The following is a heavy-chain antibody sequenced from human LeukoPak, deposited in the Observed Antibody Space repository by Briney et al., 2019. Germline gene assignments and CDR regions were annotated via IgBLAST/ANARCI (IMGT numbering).Heavy chain of an antibody. Sequence: SETLSLTCTVSGGSISSGSYYWSWIRQPAGKGLEWIGRINTSGSTNYNPSLKSRVTISVDTSKNQFSLKLGSVTAADTAVYYCARGFSSSWYWFDPWGQGTLVTVSS. CDR1: GGSISSGSYY. J-gene: IGHJ5*02. CDR2: INTSGST. D-gene: IGHD6-13*01. V-gene: IGHV4-61*02. CDR3: ARGFSSSWYWFDP.